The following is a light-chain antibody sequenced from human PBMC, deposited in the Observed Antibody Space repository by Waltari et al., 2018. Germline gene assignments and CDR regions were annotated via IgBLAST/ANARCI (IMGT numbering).Light chain of an antibody. CDR3: CSYGGSYSFVV. Sequence: QSALTQPRSVSGSPGQSVTISCTGTSRDVGGSNYVPWYQPHPGKAPQLIIYDVTKRPSGVPDRFSGSKSGNTASLTISGLQAEDEADYYCCSYGGSYSFVVFGGGTKLTVL. J-gene: IGLJ2*01. V-gene: IGLV2-11*01. CDR2: DVT. CDR1: SRDVGGSNY.